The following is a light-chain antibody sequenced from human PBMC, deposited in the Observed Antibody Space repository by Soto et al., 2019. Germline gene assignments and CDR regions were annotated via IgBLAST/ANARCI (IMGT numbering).Light chain of an antibody. CDR2: WAS. J-gene: IGKJ1*01. CDR1: QSVLYSSNNKNY. Sequence: DIVMTQYPDSLAVSLGERATINCKSSQSVLYSSNNKNYLAWYQQKPGQPPKLLIYWASTRESGVPDRFSGSGSVTDFTLTISSLQAEDVAVYYCQQYYTTRTFGQGTKVEIK. CDR3: QQYYTTRT. V-gene: IGKV4-1*01.